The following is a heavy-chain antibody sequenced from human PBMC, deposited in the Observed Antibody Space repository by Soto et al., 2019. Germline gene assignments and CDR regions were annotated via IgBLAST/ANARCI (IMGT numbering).Heavy chain of an antibody. CDR1: GFTFSSYA. CDR2: INDSGGNT. V-gene: IGHV3-23*01. CDR3: AKDSGSFDY. D-gene: IGHD3-22*01. Sequence: PGGSLRLSCAASGFTFSSYAMTWVRQAPGKGLKWVAAINDSGGNTFYADSVKGRFTISRDNSKSTLYLQMNSLRAEDTAVYYCAKDSGSFDYWGQGTLVTVSS. J-gene: IGHJ4*02.